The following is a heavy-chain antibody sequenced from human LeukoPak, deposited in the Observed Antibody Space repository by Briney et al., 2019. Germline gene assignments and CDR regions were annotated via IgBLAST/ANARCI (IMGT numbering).Heavy chain of an antibody. Sequence: GGSLRLSCAASGFTFSNYAMAWVCQAPGKGLEWVSGIRGSGGTPYYADSVKGRFTISRDNSKNTLYLQMNSLRAEDTAAYYCAKAVGYSGYQSFDYWGQGTLVTVSS. CDR2: IRGSGGTP. CDR3: AKAVGYSGYQSFDY. J-gene: IGHJ4*02. CDR1: GFTFSNYA. D-gene: IGHD5-12*01. V-gene: IGHV3-23*01.